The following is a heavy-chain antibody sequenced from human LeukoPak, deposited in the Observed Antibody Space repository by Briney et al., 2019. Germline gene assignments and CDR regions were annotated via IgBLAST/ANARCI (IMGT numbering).Heavy chain of an antibody. CDR2: IYYSGTT. V-gene: IGHV4-39*07. CDR3: ARARSGKWGFDY. D-gene: IGHD1-26*01. CDR1: GGSISGTSYY. Sequence: SETLSLTCTVSGGSISGTSYYWGWIRQPPGKGLEWIGSIYYSGTTYYNPSLKSRVTISVDTSKNQFSLKLRSVTAADTAVYYCARARSGKWGFDYWGRGTLVTVSS. J-gene: IGHJ4*02.